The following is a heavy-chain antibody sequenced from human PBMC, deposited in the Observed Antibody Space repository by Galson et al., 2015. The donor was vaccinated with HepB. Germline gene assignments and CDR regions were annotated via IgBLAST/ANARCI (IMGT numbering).Heavy chain of an antibody. CDR3: ARGGGYYLFDY. V-gene: IGHV1-69*04. CDR1: GGTFSSYA. CDR2: IIPILGIA. D-gene: IGHD3-22*01. Sequence: SVKVSCKASGGTFSSYAISWVRQAPGQGLEWMGRIIPILGIANYAQKFQGRVTITADKSTSTAYVELSSLRSEDTAVYYCARGGGYYLFDYWGQGTLVTVSS. J-gene: IGHJ4*02.